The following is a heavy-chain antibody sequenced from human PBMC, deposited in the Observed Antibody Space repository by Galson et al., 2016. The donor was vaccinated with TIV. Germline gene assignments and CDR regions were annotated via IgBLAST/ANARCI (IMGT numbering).Heavy chain of an antibody. Sequence: SETLSLTCTVSGDSVASGYSYWAWVRQPPGKGLLWIGSIYYSGSAYYNPSLKSRVTISVDTSKNQFSLRLSSVTAADTAVYYGARHRLSVPAAHDYWGQGTLVSVSS. J-gene: IGHJ4*02. CDR2: IYYSGSA. D-gene: IGHD2-15*01. CDR3: ARHRLSVPAAHDY. V-gene: IGHV4-39*01. CDR1: GDSVASGYSY.